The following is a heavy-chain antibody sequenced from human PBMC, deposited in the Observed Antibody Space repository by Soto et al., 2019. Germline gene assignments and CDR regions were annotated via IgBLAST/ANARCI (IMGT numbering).Heavy chain of an antibody. CDR3: ARADYEILTGSYAMDV. D-gene: IGHD3-9*01. J-gene: IGHJ6*02. Sequence: QVQLPESGPRLVKPSETLSLTCTVSDDFISSYYWNWIRQPAGKGLEWIGRVSTSVATNYNPSLESRVTMSVDTSKKQFSLKLTSVTAADTAVYFCARADYEILTGSYAMDVWGQGTTVTVSS. V-gene: IGHV4-4*07. CDR1: DDFISSYY. CDR2: VSTSVAT.